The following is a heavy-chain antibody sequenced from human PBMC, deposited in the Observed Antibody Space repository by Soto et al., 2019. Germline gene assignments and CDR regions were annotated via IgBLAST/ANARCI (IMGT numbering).Heavy chain of an antibody. CDR1: GGSISSGDYY. J-gene: IGHJ6*02. D-gene: IGHD3-16*01. CDR3: ARASPFVTDV. CDR2: IYYSGST. Sequence: PSETLSLTCTVSGGSISSGDYYWSWIRQPPGKGLEWIGYIYYSGSTYYNPSLKSRVTISVDTSKNQFSLKLSSATAAVSAVYYCARASPFVTDVWGQGTTVT. V-gene: IGHV4-30-4*01.